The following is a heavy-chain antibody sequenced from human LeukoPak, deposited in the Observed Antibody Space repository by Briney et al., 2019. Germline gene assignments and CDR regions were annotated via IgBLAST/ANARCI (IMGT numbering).Heavy chain of an antibody. D-gene: IGHD2-21*01. J-gene: IGHJ4*02. CDR2: IYYSGST. V-gene: IGHV4-59*01. Sequence: SETLSLTCTVSGGSISSYYWSWIRQPPGKGLEWIGYIYYSGSTNYNPSLKSRVTISVDTSKNQFSLKLSSVTAADTAVYYCARGAVVAGIYFDYRGQGTLVTVSS. CDR3: ARGAVVAGIYFDY. CDR1: GGSISSYY.